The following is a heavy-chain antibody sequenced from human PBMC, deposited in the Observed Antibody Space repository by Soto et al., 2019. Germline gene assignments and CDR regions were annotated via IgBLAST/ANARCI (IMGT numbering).Heavy chain of an antibody. J-gene: IGHJ5*02. D-gene: IGHD6-6*01. V-gene: IGHV4-59*06. CDR2: IYYSGRT. CDR1: GGSISSYY. Sequence: SETLSLTCTVSGGSISSYYWSWIRQHPGKGLEWIGYIYYSGRTYYNPPLHSRVSIAVDTTENQFSLKLTSVTAADTSVYYCARGSFSSSSSWFDPWGRGTLATVSS. CDR3: ARGSFSSSSSWFDP.